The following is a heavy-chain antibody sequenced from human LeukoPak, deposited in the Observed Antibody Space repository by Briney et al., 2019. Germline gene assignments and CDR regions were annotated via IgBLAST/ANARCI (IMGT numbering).Heavy chain of an antibody. J-gene: IGHJ4*02. CDR2: ISYDGSNK. Sequence: GRSLRLSCAASGFTFSSYAMHWVRQAPGKGLEWVAVISYDGSNKYYADSVKGRFTISRDNAKNSLYLQMNSLRAEGTAVYYCVRDVTSSWVYIWGYYFEFWGQGTLVTVSS. CDR3: VRDVTSSWVYIWGYYFEF. CDR1: GFTFSSYA. D-gene: IGHD6-13*01. V-gene: IGHV3-30-3*01.